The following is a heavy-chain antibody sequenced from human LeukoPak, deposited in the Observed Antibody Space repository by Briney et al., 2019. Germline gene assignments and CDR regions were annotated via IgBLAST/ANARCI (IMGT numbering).Heavy chain of an antibody. CDR2: IYPDDSDT. Sequence: GESLKISCKGAGYSFTSYWIGCGGRMPGKGLQWMGIIYPDDSDTRYSPSFQGQVTISADKSISAAYPQSRSLKDSDTAMYYCASYASIAARSASDAFDIWGQGTMVTVSS. J-gene: IGHJ3*02. V-gene: IGHV5-51*01. CDR1: GYSFTSYW. CDR3: ASYASIAARSASDAFDI. D-gene: IGHD6-6*01.